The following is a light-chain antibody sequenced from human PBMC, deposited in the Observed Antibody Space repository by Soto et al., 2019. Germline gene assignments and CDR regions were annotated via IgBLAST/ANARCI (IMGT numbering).Light chain of an antibody. V-gene: IGLV1-44*01. CDR2: GNN. J-gene: IGLJ2*01. Sequence: QAVLTQSPSASGTPGQRVTISCFGSTSNIGSNTVSWYQRLPGTAPKLLIYGNNQRPSGVPDRFSVSESGTSASLAISGLQSDDEADYYCAAWDDSLKGVVFGGGTKLTVL. CDR3: AAWDDSLKGVV. CDR1: TSNIGSNT.